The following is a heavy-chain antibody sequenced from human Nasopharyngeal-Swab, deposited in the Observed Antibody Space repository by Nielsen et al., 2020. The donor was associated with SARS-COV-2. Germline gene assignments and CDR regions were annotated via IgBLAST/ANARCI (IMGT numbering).Heavy chain of an antibody. CDR3: AARYYDSSGYYYWFDP. CDR1: GGSISSYY. CDR2: IYYSGST. V-gene: IGHV4-59*04. D-gene: IGHD3-22*01. Sequence: SETLSLTCTVSGGSISSYYWGWIRQPPGKGLEWIGTIYYSGSTYYNPSLKSRVTMSVDTSKNQFSLKLSSVTAADTAVYYCAARYYDSSGYYYWFDPWGQGTLVTVSS. J-gene: IGHJ5*02.